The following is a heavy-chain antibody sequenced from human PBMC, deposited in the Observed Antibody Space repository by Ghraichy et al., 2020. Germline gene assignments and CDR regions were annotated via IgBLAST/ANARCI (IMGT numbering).Heavy chain of an antibody. V-gene: IGHV3-33*01. CDR1: GFTFSSYG. CDR3: ARDRDYSWFDP. CDR2: ISLDATNK. Sequence: LTCAASGFTFSSYGMHWVRQAPGKGLEWLAIISLDATNKYYADSVKGRFTISRDNSENTMFLQMNSLRAEDTAVYYCARDRDYSWFDPWGQGTLVTVSS. J-gene: IGHJ5*02.